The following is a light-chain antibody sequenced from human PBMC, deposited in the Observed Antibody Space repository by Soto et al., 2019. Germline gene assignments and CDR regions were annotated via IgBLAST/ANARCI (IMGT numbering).Light chain of an antibody. CDR2: GTS. CDR3: QQYTSSSGYT. V-gene: IGKV3-20*01. J-gene: IGKJ2*01. CDR1: QSVATQF. Sequence: DIVLTQSPGTLSLSPGERATLSCRASQSVATQFFTWSQQRPGQAPRVLIYGTSTRATGIPDRFSGSGSGTDFTLTISRLEPEDFAVCYCQQYTSSSGYTFGQGTKLEIK.